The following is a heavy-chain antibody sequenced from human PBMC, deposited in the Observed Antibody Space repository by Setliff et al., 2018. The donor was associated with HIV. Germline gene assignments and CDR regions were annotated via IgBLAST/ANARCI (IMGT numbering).Heavy chain of an antibody. V-gene: IGHV3-21*01. Sequence: PGGSLRLSCAASGFTFSSYSMNWVRQAPGKGLEWVSSISSSSSYIYYADSVKGRFTISRDNAKNSLYLQMNSLRAEDTAVYYCARDRGPYYDILTGYYGYWGQGTLVTVSS. CDR3: ARDRGPYYDILTGYYGY. CDR2: ISSSSSYI. D-gene: IGHD3-9*01. CDR1: GFTFSSYS. J-gene: IGHJ4*02.